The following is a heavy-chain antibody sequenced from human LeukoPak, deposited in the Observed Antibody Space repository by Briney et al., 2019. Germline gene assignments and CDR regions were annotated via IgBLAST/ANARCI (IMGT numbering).Heavy chain of an antibody. J-gene: IGHJ4*02. V-gene: IGHV3-30*02. CDR2: IRYDGSNK. Sequence: PGGSLRLSCAASGFTFSSYGMHWVRQAPGKGLEWVAFIRYDGSNKYYADSVKGRFTISRDNSKNTLYLQMNSLRAEDTAVYYCAKDLLYRASSGWYFSPFDYWGQGTLVTVSS. CDR3: AKDLLYRASSGWYFSPFDY. CDR1: GFTFSSYG. D-gene: IGHD6-19*01.